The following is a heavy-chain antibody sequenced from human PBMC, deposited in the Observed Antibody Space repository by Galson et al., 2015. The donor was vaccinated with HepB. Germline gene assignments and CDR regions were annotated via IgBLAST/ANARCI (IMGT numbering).Heavy chain of an antibody. V-gene: IGHV3-33*01. D-gene: IGHD4-23*01. CDR1: GFTFSSYG. J-gene: IGHJ6*02. Sequence: SLRLSCAASGFTFSSYGMHWVRQAPGKGLEWVAVIWYDGSNKYYADSVKGRFTISRDNSKNTLYLQMNSLRAEDTAVYYCARSTVVTLYYYYGMDVWGQGTTVTVSS. CDR3: ARSTVVTLYYYYGMDV. CDR2: IWYDGSNK.